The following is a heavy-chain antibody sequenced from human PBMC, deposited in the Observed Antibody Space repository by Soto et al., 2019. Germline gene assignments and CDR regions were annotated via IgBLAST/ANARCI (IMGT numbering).Heavy chain of an antibody. V-gene: IGHV3-30*18. D-gene: IGHD2-21*02. J-gene: IGHJ4*02. CDR1: GFTFSSYG. CDR3: AKDQGAYCGGDCYSHY. Sequence: QVQLVESGGGVVQPGRSLRLSCAASGFTFSSYGMHWVRQAPGKGLEWVAVISYDGSNKYYADSVKGRFTISRDNSKNXLYLQMNSLRAEDTAVYYCAKDQGAYCGGDCYSHYWGQGTLVTVSS. CDR2: ISYDGSNK.